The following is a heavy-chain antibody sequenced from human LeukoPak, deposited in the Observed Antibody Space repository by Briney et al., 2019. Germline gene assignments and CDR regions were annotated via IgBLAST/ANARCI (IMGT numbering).Heavy chain of an antibody. D-gene: IGHD3-22*01. V-gene: IGHV1-46*01. J-gene: IGHJ4*02. CDR3: ARNLNLYDSSGYCDY. Sequence: ASVKVSCKASGYTFTSYYMHWVRQAPGQGLEWMGIINPSGGSTSYAQKLQGRATMTRDTSTSTVYMELSSLRSEDTAVYYCARNLNLYDSSGYCDYWGQGTLVTVSS. CDR2: INPSGGST. CDR1: GYTFTSYY.